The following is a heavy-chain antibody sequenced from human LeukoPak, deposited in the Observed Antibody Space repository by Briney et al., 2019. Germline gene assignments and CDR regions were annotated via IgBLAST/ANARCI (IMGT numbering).Heavy chain of an antibody. J-gene: IGHJ5*02. Sequence: RGSLRLSCAAPGFTFISYSMHSVRQAPGKGLEWVAFIRCDGSNKYYADSVKSRFTISRDNSKNTLYLQMNSLRAEDTAVYYCAKDRFIAAAGTLDPWGQGTLVTVSS. CDR2: IRCDGSNK. D-gene: IGHD6-13*01. V-gene: IGHV3-30*02. CDR1: GFTFISYS. CDR3: AKDRFIAAAGTLDP.